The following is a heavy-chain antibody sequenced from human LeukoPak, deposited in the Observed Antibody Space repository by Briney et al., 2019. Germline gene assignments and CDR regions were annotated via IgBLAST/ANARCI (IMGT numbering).Heavy chain of an antibody. J-gene: IGHJ4*02. D-gene: IGHD2-21*02. Sequence: ASVKVSCKASGYTFTTYYMHWVRQAPGQGLEWMGIINPSDGSTSYTQKFQGRVTMTRDTSTSTVYMELTSLRSEDTAVYYCARDRAGADFYFEYWGQGTQVTVSS. CDR3: ARDRAGADFYFEY. V-gene: IGHV1-46*01. CDR1: GYTFTTYY. CDR2: INPSDGST.